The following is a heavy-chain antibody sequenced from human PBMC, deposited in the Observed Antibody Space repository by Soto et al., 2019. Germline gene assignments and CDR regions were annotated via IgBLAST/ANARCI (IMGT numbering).Heavy chain of an antibody. Sequence: PSETLSLTCTVSGGSISSYYWSWIRQPPGKGLEWIGYIYYSGSTNYNPSLKSRVTISVDTSKNQFPLKLSSVTAADTAVYYCARRGHYYYYMDVWGKGTTVTVSS. CDR3: ARRGHYYYYMDV. CDR1: GGSISSYY. D-gene: IGHD3-16*01. V-gene: IGHV4-59*08. J-gene: IGHJ6*03. CDR2: IYYSGST.